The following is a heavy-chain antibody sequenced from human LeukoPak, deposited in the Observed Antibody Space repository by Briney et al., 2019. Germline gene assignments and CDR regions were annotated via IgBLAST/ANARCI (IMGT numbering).Heavy chain of an antibody. CDR3: ARESNDELLWFGELLGGFDY. CDR2: IWYDGSNK. D-gene: IGHD3-10*01. V-gene: IGHV3-33*01. CDR1: GFTFSSYG. Sequence: GGSLRLSCAASGFTFSSYGMHWVRQAPGKGLEGVAVIWYDGSNKYYADSVKGRFTISRDNSKNTLYLQMNSLRAEDTAVYYCARESNDELLWFGELLGGFDYWGQGTLVTVSS. J-gene: IGHJ4*02.